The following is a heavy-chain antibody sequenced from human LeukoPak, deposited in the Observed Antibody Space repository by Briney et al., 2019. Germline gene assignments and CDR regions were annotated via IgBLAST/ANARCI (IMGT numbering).Heavy chain of an antibody. CDR2: ISSSSSYI. J-gene: IGHJ5*02. CDR1: GFTFSSYS. Sequence: GGSLRLSCAASGFTFSSYSMNWVRQAPGKGLEWVSSISSSSSYIYNACSVNGRFTLYSDNPYKALSLQMNSLTDEDAAVYFCARVGYSSGWYGWFDPWGQGTLVTVSS. D-gene: IGHD6-19*01. V-gene: IGHV3-21*03. CDR3: ARVGYSSGWYGWFDP.